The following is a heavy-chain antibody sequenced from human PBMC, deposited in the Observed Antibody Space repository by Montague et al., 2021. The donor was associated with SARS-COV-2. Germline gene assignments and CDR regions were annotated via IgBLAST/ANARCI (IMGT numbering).Heavy chain of an antibody. V-gene: IGHV4-59*08. CDR3: ARQGVRGSYSFDY. CDR1: GGSINSYY. D-gene: IGHD1-26*01. Sequence: SETLSLTRTISGGSINSYYWSWIRQPPGKGLEWIGYIYYSGNTDYNPSLKRRVTISVDTSKNQFSLKLRSVTAADTAVYYCARQGVRGSYSFDYWGQGTLVTVSS. J-gene: IGHJ4*02. CDR2: IYYSGNT.